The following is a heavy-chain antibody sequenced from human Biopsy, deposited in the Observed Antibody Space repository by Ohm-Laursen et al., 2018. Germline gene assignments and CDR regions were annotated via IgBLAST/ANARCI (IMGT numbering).Heavy chain of an antibody. CDR3: ARVGAGAPSIDYFDY. CDR2: IYDRGST. CDR1: GDSVSSGSFS. D-gene: IGHD1-26*01. J-gene: IGHJ4*02. V-gene: IGHV4-61*01. Sequence: TLSLTCPVSGDSVSSGSFSWTWLRQPPGQGLEYIGYIYDRGSTANYNPSLESRVTMSVDMPKNQFSLELSSVTAADTAVYYCARVGAGAPSIDYFDYWGQGALVTVSS.